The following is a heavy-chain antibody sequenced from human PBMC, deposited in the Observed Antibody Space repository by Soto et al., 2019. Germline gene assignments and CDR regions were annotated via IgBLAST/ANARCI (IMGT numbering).Heavy chain of an antibody. J-gene: IGHJ6*03. D-gene: IGHD3-3*01. CDR3: ARVTRDYDFWSGLRYMDV. Sequence: SETLSLTCTVSGGSISSYYWSWIRQPPGKGLEWIGYIYYSGSTNYNPSLKSRVTISVDTSKNQFSLKLSSVTAADTAVYYCARVTRDYDFWSGLRYMDVWGKGTTVTVSS. CDR2: IYYSGST. CDR1: GGSISSYY. V-gene: IGHV4-59*01.